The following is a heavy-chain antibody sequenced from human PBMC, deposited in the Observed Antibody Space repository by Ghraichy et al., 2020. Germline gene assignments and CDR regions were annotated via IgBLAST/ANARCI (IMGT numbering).Heavy chain of an antibody. CDR1: GFTFSSYA. D-gene: IGHD3-3*01. CDR3: AKYDFWSGSKWTTIDY. J-gene: IGHJ4*02. V-gene: IGHV3-23*01. CDR2: ISGSGGST. Sequence: GGSLRLSCAASGFTFSSYAMSWVRQAPGKGLEWVSAISGSGGSTYYADSVKGRFTISRDNSKNTLYLQMNSLRAEDTAVYYCAKYDFWSGSKWTTIDYWGQGTLVTVSS.